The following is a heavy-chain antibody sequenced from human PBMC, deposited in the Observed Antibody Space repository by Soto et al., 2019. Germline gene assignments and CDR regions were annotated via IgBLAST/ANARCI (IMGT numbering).Heavy chain of an antibody. J-gene: IGHJ6*02. CDR2: ISSSSSTI. V-gene: IGHV3-48*02. Sequence: EVQLAESGGGLVQPGGSLRLSCAASGFTFSSYSMNWVRQAPGKGLEWVSYISSSSSTIYYADSVKGRFTISRDNAKNSLYLQMNSLRDEDTAVYYCARVSVLRGTVLNYYYYGMDVWGQGTTVTVSS. CDR1: GFTFSSYS. CDR3: ARVSVLRGTVLNYYYYGMDV. D-gene: IGHD3-10*01.